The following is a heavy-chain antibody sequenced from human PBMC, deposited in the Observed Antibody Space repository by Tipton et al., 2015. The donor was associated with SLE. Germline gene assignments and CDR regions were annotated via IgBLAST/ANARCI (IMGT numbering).Heavy chain of an antibody. J-gene: IGHJ4*02. Sequence: LRLSCTVSGGSISSYYWSWIRQPPGKGLEWIGYIYYSGSTNYNPSLKSRVTISVDTSKNQFSLKLSSVTAAGTAVYYCAATVTIIFDYWGQGNLVTVSS. CDR3: AATVTIIFDY. CDR2: IYYSGST. D-gene: IGHD4-17*01. V-gene: IGHV4-59*01. CDR1: GGSISSYY.